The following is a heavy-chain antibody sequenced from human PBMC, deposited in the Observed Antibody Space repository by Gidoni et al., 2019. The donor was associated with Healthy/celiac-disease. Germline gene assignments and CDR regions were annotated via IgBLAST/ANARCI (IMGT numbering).Heavy chain of an antibody. V-gene: IGHV3-9*01. D-gene: IGHD3-10*02. CDR3: ARGYVRSSRFDY. CDR2: ISWNSGSI. J-gene: IGHJ4*02. Sequence: EVQLVESGGGVVQPGRSLRLSCAASGFTFDDYAMHWVRQAPGKGLEWVSGISWNSGSIGYAGSVKGRFTISRDNAKNSLYLQMNSLRAEDTALYYCARGYVRSSRFDYWGQGTLVTVSS. CDR1: GFTFDDYA.